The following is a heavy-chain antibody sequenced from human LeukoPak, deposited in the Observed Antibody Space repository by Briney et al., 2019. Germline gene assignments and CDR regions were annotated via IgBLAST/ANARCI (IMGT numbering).Heavy chain of an antibody. CDR1: GFTFSSYA. Sequence: GGSLRLSCAASGFTFSSYAMSWVRQAPGKGLEWVSAISGSGGSTYYADSVKGRFTISRDNSKNTLYLQMNSLRAEDTAVYYCAKTWDIVVVVAAEPDYWGQGTLVTVSS. CDR2: ISGSGGST. D-gene: IGHD2-15*01. V-gene: IGHV3-23*01. CDR3: AKTWDIVVVVAAEPDY. J-gene: IGHJ4*02.